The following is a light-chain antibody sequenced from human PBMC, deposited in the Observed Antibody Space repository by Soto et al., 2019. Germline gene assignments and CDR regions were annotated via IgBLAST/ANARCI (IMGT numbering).Light chain of an antibody. V-gene: IGLV2-14*01. CDR3: SSYTSSSTQV. J-gene: IGLJ3*02. CDR1: SSDVGAYNY. Sequence: QSALTQPASVSGSPGQSITISCTGTSSDVGAYNYVSWYQQNPGTVPKLMIYEVSNRPSGVSNRFSGSKSGNTASLTISGLRAGDEADYYCSSYTSSSTQVFGGGTKLTVL. CDR2: EVS.